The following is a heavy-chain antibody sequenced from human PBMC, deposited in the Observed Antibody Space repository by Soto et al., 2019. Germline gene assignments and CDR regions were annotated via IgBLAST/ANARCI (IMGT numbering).Heavy chain of an antibody. CDR2: VYYSGTI. Sequence: SETLSLTCTVSGGSISSGDYYWSWIRQPPGKGLEWIGYVYYSGTINNNPSLKGRVSISVDTSKNQFSLKLISVTAADTAVYYCATYDSGGKFDFWGQGTLVTVPQ. CDR3: ATYDSGGKFDF. CDR1: GGSISSGDYY. J-gene: IGHJ4*02. V-gene: IGHV4-61*08. D-gene: IGHD3-22*01.